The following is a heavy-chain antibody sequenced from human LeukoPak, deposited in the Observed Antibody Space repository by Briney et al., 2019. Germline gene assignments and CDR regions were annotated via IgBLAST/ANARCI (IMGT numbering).Heavy chain of an antibody. Sequence: GGSLRLSCAASGFTFSNYAMSWVRQAPGKGLEWVSVISGSGGSTFYADSVKGRFTISRDNSKNTLYLQMNSLRAEDTAVYYCAKDYYGSGSYYEPFDYWGQGTLVTVSS. V-gene: IGHV3-23*01. D-gene: IGHD3-10*01. CDR1: GFTFSNYA. J-gene: IGHJ4*02. CDR2: ISGSGGST. CDR3: AKDYYGSGSYYEPFDY.